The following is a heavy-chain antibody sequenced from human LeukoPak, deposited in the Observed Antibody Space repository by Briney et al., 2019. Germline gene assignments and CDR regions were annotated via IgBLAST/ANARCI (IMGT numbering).Heavy chain of an antibody. V-gene: IGHV3-23*01. J-gene: IGHJ4*02. CDR3: AREGIDFWSGYYIGY. D-gene: IGHD3-3*01. CDR1: GFTFNNYG. Sequence: GGSLRLSCAASGFTFNNYGMSWVRQAPGKGLEWVSVISGSGYSTYYADSVKGRFTISRDNSKNSLYLQMNSLRAEDTAVYYCAREGIDFWSGYYIGYWGQGTLVTVSS. CDR2: ISGSGYST.